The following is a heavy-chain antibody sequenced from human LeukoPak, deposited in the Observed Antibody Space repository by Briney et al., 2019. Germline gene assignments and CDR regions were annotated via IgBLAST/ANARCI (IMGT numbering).Heavy chain of an antibody. D-gene: IGHD2-15*01. CDR2: ISVSGNT. V-gene: IGHV3-23*01. Sequence: GGSLRLSCAASGFTFSSYEMNWVRQAPGKGLEWVSAISVSGNTYHADSVKGRFTISRDSSKNTLYLQMNSLRAGDAAVYYCAKAPVTTCSGAYCYPFDYWSQGTLVTVSS. CDR3: AKAPVTTCSGAYCYPFDY. J-gene: IGHJ4*02. CDR1: GFTFSSYE.